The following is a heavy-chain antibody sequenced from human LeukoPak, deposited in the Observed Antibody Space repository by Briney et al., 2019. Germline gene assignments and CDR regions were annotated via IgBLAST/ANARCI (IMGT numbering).Heavy chain of an antibody. V-gene: IGHV1-2*02. J-gene: IGHJ5*02. CDR1: GYTFTGYY. D-gene: IGHD3-10*01. Sequence: GASVKVSCKASGYTFTGYYMHWVRQAPGQGLEWMGWINPNSGGTNYAQKFQGRVTMTRDTSISTAYMELSRLRSDDTAVYYCARGNRGSGSYYNVHWFDPWGQGTLVTVSS. CDR2: INPNSGGT. CDR3: ARGNRGSGSYYNVHWFDP.